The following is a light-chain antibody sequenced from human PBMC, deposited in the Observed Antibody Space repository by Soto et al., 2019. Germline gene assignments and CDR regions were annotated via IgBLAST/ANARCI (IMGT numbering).Light chain of an antibody. V-gene: IGKV3-20*01. Sequence: EIVLTQSPGTLSLSPGERATLSCRASQRVSSSYLAWYQQKPGLAPRLLIYGASSRATGVPDRFSGSGSGTDFTLTISRLEPEDFAVYYCHQYGSSPLVTFGQGTRXEIK. CDR2: GAS. CDR3: HQYGSSPLVT. J-gene: IGKJ5*01. CDR1: QRVSSSY.